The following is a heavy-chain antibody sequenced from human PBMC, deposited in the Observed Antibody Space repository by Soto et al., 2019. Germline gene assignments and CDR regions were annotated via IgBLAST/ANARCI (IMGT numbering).Heavy chain of an antibody. V-gene: IGHV1-8*02. J-gene: IGHJ4*02. CDR3: AGGNFRY. CDR2: MNPNSGNT. Sequence: ASVKVSCKASGYNFNTFDIYGVRQATGHGIEWMGWMNPNSGNTGYAQELRGRVTMTRNTSNTTADMELTSLTSDDTGVYYCAGGNFRYWGQGTLVTVSS. CDR1: GYNFNTFD.